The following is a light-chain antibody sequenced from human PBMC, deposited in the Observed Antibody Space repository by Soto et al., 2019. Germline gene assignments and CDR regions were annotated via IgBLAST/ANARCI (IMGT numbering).Light chain of an antibody. V-gene: IGKV3-15*01. Sequence: EIVRTQSPATLYVSPGEKDTRSCRASQSVTSYLACYQQTPGQAPRLLIQGASSKATDVPDRFSGSGSGTEFTLSLSSLQSEDFAVYYCQQYSTWPWTFGQGTKVEI. CDR2: GAS. CDR3: QQYSTWPWT. J-gene: IGKJ1*01. CDR1: QSVTSY.